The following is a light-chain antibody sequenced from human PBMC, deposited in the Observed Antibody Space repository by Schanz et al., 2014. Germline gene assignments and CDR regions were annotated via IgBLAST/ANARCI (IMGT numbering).Light chain of an antibody. J-gene: IGKJ1*01. CDR1: QSISSSY. V-gene: IGKV3-20*01. CDR2: DAS. Sequence: EIVLTQSPGTLSLSPGERATLSCRASQSISSSYLAWYQQKPGQAPRLLIYDASSRATGIPDRFSGSGSGTDFTLTISRLEPEDFAVYYCQHYVGSARTFGQGTKVEIK. CDR3: QHYVGSART.